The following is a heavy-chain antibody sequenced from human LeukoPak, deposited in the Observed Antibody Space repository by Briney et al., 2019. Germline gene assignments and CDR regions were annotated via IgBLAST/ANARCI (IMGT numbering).Heavy chain of an antibody. CDR1: GDSVSSNSAA. CDR2: TYYRSKWYN. Sequence: SQTLSLTCAISGDSVSSNSAAWNWIRQSPSRGLEWLGRTYYRSKWYNDYAVSVKSRITINPDTSKNQFSLQLNSVTPEDTAVYYCARAVPSRFSYSSKTYYMDVWGKGTTVTVSS. V-gene: IGHV6-1*01. CDR3: ARAVPSRFSYSSKTYYMDV. J-gene: IGHJ6*03. D-gene: IGHD5-18*01.